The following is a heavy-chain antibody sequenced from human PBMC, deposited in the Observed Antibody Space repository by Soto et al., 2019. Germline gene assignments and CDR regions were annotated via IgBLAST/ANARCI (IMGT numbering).Heavy chain of an antibody. CDR2: IMPIIGTA. CDR1: GGTFSSHV. Sequence: QVQLVQSGAEVKKPGSSVKVSCKASGGTFSSHVFNWVRQAPGQGLEWMGGIMPIIGTANYAQKFQGRVTITADESTSTAYMELSSLRSEDTAVYDCARELEFRDGNISHLDYWGQGTLVTVSS. CDR3: ARELEFRDGNISHLDY. D-gene: IGHD3-10*01. J-gene: IGHJ4*02. V-gene: IGHV1-69*01.